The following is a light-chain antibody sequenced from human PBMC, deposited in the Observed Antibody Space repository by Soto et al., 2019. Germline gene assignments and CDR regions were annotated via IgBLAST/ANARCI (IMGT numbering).Light chain of an antibody. CDR3: QQSYSTPRT. J-gene: IGKJ1*01. Sequence: EIQITQSPAALSGSVGDRVTITCRASHTISSWLAWYQQKPGKAPKLLIYGASSLQSGVPSRFSGSGSGTDFTLTISSLQPEDFATYYCQQSYSTPRTFGQGTKVDI. V-gene: IGKV1-39*01. CDR2: GAS. CDR1: HTISSW.